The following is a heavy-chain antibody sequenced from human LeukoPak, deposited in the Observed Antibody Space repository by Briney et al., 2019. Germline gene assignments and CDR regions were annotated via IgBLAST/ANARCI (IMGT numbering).Heavy chain of an antibody. D-gene: IGHD6-13*01. Sequence: GGSPRLSCAASGFSFSSYGMHWVRQAPGKGLEWVAIIWSDGSNKYYADSVKGRFTISRDNSKNTLYLQMNSLRAEDTAVYYCARADSSSWPGESFDAWGQGTMVTVSS. V-gene: IGHV3-33*01. J-gene: IGHJ3*01. CDR1: GFSFSSYG. CDR3: ARADSSSWPGESFDA. CDR2: IWSDGSNK.